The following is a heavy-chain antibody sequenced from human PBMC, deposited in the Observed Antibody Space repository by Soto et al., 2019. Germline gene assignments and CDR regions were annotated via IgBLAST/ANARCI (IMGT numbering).Heavy chain of an antibody. J-gene: IGHJ6*02. Sequence: SVKVSCKASGGTFSSYAISWVRQAPGQGLEWMGGIIPIFGTANYAQKFQGRVTITADESTSTAYMELSSLRSEDTAVYYCARDLPPNYDFWSGYSNQAYYYYGMDVWGQGTTVTVSS. CDR3: ARDLPPNYDFWSGYSNQAYYYYGMDV. V-gene: IGHV1-69*13. D-gene: IGHD3-3*01. CDR2: IIPIFGTA. CDR1: GGTFSSYA.